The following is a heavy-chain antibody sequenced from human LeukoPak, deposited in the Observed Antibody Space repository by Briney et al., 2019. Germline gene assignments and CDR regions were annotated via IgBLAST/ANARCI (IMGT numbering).Heavy chain of an antibody. D-gene: IGHD3-10*01. CDR1: EFTVSTNY. CDR3: AKDLFRNYYGSGSYDLGFDY. Sequence: GGSLRLSCAASEFTVSTNYMSWVRQAPGKGLEWVSVIYSGGNAYYADSVKGRFTISRDNSKNTLYLQMNSLRAEDAAVYYCAKDLFRNYYGSGSYDLGFDYRVQGTLVTVSS. CDR2: IYSGGNA. V-gene: IGHV3-66*02. J-gene: IGHJ4*02.